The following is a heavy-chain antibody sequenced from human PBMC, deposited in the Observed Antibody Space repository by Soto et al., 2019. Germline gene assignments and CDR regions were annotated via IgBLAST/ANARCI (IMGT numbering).Heavy chain of an antibody. CDR2: SIPIFGTA. D-gene: IGHD3-22*01. V-gene: IGHV1-69*01. Sequence: QVQLVQSGAEVKKPGSSVKVSCKASGGTFSSYAISWVRQAPGQGLEWMGGSIPIFGTANYAQKFQGRVTITADESTSTAYMELSSLRSEDTAVYYCARARPYYYDSSGYPHFDYWGQGTLVTVSS. CDR1: GGTFSSYA. CDR3: ARARPYYYDSSGYPHFDY. J-gene: IGHJ4*02.